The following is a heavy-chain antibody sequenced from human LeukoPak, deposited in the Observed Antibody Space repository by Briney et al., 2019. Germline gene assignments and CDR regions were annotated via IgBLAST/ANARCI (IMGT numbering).Heavy chain of an antibody. J-gene: IGHJ4*02. Sequence: PSETLSLTCAVYGGSFSGYYWSWIRQPPGKGLEWIGEINHSGSTNYNPSLKSRVTISVDTSKNQFSLKLSSVTAADTAVYYCARGRMVRGNPRVFDYWGQGTLVTVSS. CDR3: ARGRMVRGNPRVFDY. D-gene: IGHD3-10*01. CDR1: GGSFSGYY. V-gene: IGHV4-34*01. CDR2: INHSGST.